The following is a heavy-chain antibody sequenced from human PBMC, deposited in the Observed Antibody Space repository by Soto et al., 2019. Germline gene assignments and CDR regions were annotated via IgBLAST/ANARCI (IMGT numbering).Heavy chain of an antibody. J-gene: IGHJ3*02. CDR2: INSDGSST. V-gene: IGHV3-74*01. CDR3: ARFSMVRGVIILYYAFDI. Sequence: GESLKISCAASGFTFSSYWMHWVRQAPGKGLVWVSRINSDGSSTSYADSVKGRFTISRDNAKNTLYLQMNSLRAEDTAVYYCARFSMVRGVIILYYAFDIWGQGTMVTVSS. D-gene: IGHD3-10*01. CDR1: GFTFSSYW.